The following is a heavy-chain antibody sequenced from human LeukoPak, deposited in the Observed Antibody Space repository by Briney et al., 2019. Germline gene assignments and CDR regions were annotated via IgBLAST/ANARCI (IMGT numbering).Heavy chain of an antibody. J-gene: IGHJ4*02. D-gene: IGHD2-2*01. CDR1: GGSISSSSYY. CDR3: ARLGYCSSTSCPHFDY. Sequence: PSETLSLTCTVSGGSISSSSYYWGWIRQPPGKGLEWIGSIYYSGSTYYNPSLKSRVTISVDTSKNQFSLKLSSVTAADTAVYYCARLGYCSSTSCPHFDYWGQGTLVTASS. V-gene: IGHV4-39*01. CDR2: IYYSGST.